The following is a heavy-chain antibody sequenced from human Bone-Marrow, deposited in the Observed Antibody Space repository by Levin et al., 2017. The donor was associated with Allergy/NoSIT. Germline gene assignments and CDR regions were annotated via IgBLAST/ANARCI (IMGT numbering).Heavy chain of an antibody. D-gene: IGHD3-9*01. CDR1: GYMFTGYY. Sequence: ASVKVSCKASGYMFTGYYLNWVRQAPGQGLEWMGWINPNSGGTTYAQQLQGRVTMARDTSISTAYMELSGLTSDDTAVYFCARDENFDWLLFGIEYWVQGTLVTFSS. J-gene: IGHJ4*02. CDR2: INPNSGGT. CDR3: ARDENFDWLLFGIEY. V-gene: IGHV1-2*02.